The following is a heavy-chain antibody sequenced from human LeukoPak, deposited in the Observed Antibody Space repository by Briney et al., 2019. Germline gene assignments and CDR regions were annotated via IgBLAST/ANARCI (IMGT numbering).Heavy chain of an antibody. CDR2: INHSGST. CDR1: GGSFSGYT. J-gene: IGHJ4*02. V-gene: IGHV4-34*01. CDR3: ARQTGSGLFILP. Sequence: SETLSLTCAIYGGSFSGYTWSWIRQPPGKGLEWIGEINHSGSTNYNPSLKSQVSISIDTSKNQFSLKVTSVTAADTAVYYCARQTGSGLFILPGGQGTLVTVSS. D-gene: IGHD3/OR15-3a*01.